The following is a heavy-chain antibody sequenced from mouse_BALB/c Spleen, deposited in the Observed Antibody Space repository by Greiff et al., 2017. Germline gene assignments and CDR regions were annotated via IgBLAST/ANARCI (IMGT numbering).Heavy chain of an antibody. CDR3: ARNDGYSYYFDY. CDR2: INPGSGGT. CDR1: GYAFTNYL. D-gene: IGHD2-3*01. Sequence: QVQLQQSGAELVRPGTSVKVSCKASGYAFTNYLIEWVKQRPGQGLEWIGVINPGSGGTNYNEKFKGKATLTADKSSSTAYMQLSSLTSDDSAVYFCARNDGYSYYFDYWGQGTTHTVSS. J-gene: IGHJ2*01. V-gene: IGHV1-54*01.